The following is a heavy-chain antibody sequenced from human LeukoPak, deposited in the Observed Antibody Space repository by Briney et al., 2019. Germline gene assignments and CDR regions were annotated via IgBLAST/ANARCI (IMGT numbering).Heavy chain of an antibody. V-gene: IGHV1-24*01. CDR2: FDPEDGET. J-gene: IGHJ4*02. CDR3: ATGQGYY. CDR1: GYTLTELS. D-gene: IGHD2-15*01. Sequence: ASVKVSCKVSGYTLTELSMHWVRQAPGKGLEWMGGFDPEDGETIYAQKFQGRVTMTGDTSTDTAYMELSSLRSEDTAVYYCATGQGYYWGQGTLVAVSS.